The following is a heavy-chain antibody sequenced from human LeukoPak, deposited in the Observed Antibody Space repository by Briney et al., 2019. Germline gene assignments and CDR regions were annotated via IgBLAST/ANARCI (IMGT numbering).Heavy chain of an antibody. CDR1: GFTFTTYW. CDR2: INSDGSIT. J-gene: IGHJ6*02. Sequence: GGSLRLSCAASGFTFTTYWMHWVRQAPGKGLVWVSHINSDGSITSYADSVKGRFTISRDNAKNTLYLQMNSLRAEDTAVYYCAKGEIYYYGMDVWGQGTTVTVSS. V-gene: IGHV3-74*01. CDR3: AKGEIYYYGMDV.